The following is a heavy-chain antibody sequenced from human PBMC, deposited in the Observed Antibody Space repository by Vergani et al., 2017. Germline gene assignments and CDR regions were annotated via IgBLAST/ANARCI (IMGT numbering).Heavy chain of an antibody. CDR1: GGTFSSYA. CDR3: AREGSSGGTFSGLLLSNMDV. J-gene: IGHJ6*03. Sequence: QVQLVQSGAEVKKPGSSVKVSCKASGGTFSSYAISWVRQAPGQGLEWMGGFIPIFGTANYAQKFQGRVTITADESTSTAYMELSSLRSEDTAVYYCAREGSSGGTFSGLLLSNMDVWGKGTTVTVSS. D-gene: IGHD2-15*01. V-gene: IGHV1-69*01. CDR2: FIPIFGTA.